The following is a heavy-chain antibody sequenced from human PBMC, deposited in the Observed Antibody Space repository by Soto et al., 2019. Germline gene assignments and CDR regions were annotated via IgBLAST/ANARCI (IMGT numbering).Heavy chain of an antibody. Sequence: QVQLVQSGAEVKKPGASVRVSCEASGYSFTSYAIHWVRQAPEQRLEWMGWINGGNGKTEYSQKFQGRVTFTRDTSASTAYMELSSLTSEDTAVYYCTRDLGRNYIAHWGQGSLVIVSS. CDR1: GYSFTSYA. CDR2: INGGNGKT. CDR3: TRDLGRNYIAH. V-gene: IGHV1-3*01. J-gene: IGHJ5*02. D-gene: IGHD1-7*01.